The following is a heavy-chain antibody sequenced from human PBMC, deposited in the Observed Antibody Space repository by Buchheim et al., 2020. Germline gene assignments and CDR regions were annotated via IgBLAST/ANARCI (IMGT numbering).Heavy chain of an antibody. CDR2: FDPEDGET. V-gene: IGHV1-24*01. Sequence: QVQLVQSGAEVKKPGASVKVSCKVSGYTLTELSMHWVRQAPGKGLEWMGGFDPEDGETIYAQKFQGRVTMTEDTSTDTAYMELSSLRSEDTAVYYCATIKKYDFWSGYYLHHHYYFDYWGQGTL. J-gene: IGHJ4*02. CDR1: GYTLTELS. D-gene: IGHD3-3*01. CDR3: ATIKKYDFWSGYYLHHHYYFDY.